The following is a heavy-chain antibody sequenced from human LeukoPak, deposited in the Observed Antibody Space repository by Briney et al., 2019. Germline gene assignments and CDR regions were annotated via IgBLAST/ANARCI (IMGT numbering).Heavy chain of an antibody. CDR3: ARVIAAAGTPDY. J-gene: IGHJ4*02. CDR2: IYYSGST. Sequence: SETLSLTCTVSGGSISSSSYYWGWIRQPPGKGLEWIGSIYYSGSTYYNPSLKSRVTISVDTSKNQFSLKLSSATAADTAVYYCARVIAAAGTPDYWGQGTLVTVSS. D-gene: IGHD6-13*01. CDR1: GGSISSSSYY. V-gene: IGHV4-39*07.